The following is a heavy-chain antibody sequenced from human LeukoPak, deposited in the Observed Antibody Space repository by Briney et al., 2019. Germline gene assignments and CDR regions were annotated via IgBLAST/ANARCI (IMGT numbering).Heavy chain of an antibody. CDR3: ARGYDYLWGVSYYYYGMDV. V-gene: IGHV3-23*01. CDR1: GFTFSSYA. J-gene: IGHJ6*02. D-gene: IGHD3-16*01. CDR2: ISGSGGST. Sequence: PGGSLRLSCAASGFTFSSYAMSWVRQAPGRGLEWVSVISGSGGSTYYADSVKGRFTISRDNSKNTLYLQMNSLRAEDTAVYYCARGYDYLWGVSYYYYGMDVWGQGTTVTVSS.